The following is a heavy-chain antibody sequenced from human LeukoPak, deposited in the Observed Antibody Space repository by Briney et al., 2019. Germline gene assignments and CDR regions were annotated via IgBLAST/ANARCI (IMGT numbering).Heavy chain of an antibody. CDR3: AMEPLVRGVSFDV. CDR1: GFTFSSYS. CDR2: ISSSSSYI. J-gene: IGHJ4*02. V-gene: IGHV3-21*01. Sequence: GGSLRLSCAASGFTFSSYSMNWVRQAPGKGLEWVSSISSSSSYIYYADSVKGRFTISRDSAKNSLYLQMNSLRAEDTAVDYCAMEPLVRGVSFDVWGQGTLVTVSS. D-gene: IGHD3-10*01.